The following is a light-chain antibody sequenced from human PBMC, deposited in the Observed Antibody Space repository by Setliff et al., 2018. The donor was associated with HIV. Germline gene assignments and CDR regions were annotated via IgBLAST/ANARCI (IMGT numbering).Light chain of an antibody. CDR3: SSYAGNFLFV. J-gene: IGLJ1*01. Sequence: QSALTQPRSVSGSPGQSVTISCTGTSSDVGAYNYVSWYQQHPGKAPKLMIHDVTKRPSGVPDRFSGSKSANTASLTISGLQAEDEADYYCSSYAGNFLFVFGIGTKVTV. V-gene: IGLV2-11*01. CDR2: DVT. CDR1: SSDVGAYNY.